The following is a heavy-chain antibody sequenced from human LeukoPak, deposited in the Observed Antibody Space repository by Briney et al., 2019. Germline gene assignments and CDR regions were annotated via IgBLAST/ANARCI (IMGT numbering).Heavy chain of an antibody. J-gene: IGHJ5*02. Sequence: GGSLRLSCAASGFTFDDYAMHWVRQAPGKGLEWVSGISWNSDNIGYADSVKGRFTISRDNAKNSLYLQMNSLRPEDTAVYYCARMSYYDSSGDNWFDPWGQGTLVTVSS. CDR1: GFTFDDYA. D-gene: IGHD3-22*01. V-gene: IGHV3-9*01. CDR3: ARMSYYDSSGDNWFDP. CDR2: ISWNSDNI.